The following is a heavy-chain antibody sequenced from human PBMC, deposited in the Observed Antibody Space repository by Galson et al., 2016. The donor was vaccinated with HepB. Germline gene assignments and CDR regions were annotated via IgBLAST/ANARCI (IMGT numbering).Heavy chain of an antibody. J-gene: IGHJ6*02. D-gene: IGHD3-10*01. CDR2: IYYTGST. V-gene: IGHV4-61*01. CDR3: ARGTNYYGSGDV. Sequence: ETLSLTCTVSGDSVSSGNYYWTWIRQPPGKGLECIGHIYYTGSTHYNPSLKSRVTISVDTSTDQFSLKLTSVTAADTAVYYCARGTNYYGSGDVWGQGIAVTVSS. CDR1: GDSVSSGNYY.